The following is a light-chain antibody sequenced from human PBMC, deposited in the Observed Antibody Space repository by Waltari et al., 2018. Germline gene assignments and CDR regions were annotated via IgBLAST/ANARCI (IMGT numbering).Light chain of an antibody. CDR1: SSDVGCYNY. CDR3: SSYTISSVI. Sequence: QYALTQPASVSGSPGQSITISCPGTSSDVGCYNYVSWYQQHPGKAPKPMIYEFSKRPSGVSNRFSGSKSGNTASLTIAGLQAEDEADYYCSSYTISSVIFGGGTKLTVL. J-gene: IGLJ2*01. V-gene: IGLV2-14*01. CDR2: EFS.